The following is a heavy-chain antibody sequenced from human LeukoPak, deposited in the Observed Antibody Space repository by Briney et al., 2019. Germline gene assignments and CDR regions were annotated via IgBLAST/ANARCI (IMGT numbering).Heavy chain of an antibody. CDR2: IYYSGST. D-gene: IGHD3-22*01. Sequence: SETLSLTCIVSGGSISSSSYYWGWIRQPPGKGLEWIGSIYYSGSTYYNPSLKSRVTISVDTSKNQFSLKLSSVTAADTAVYYCARADYYYDSSGYHYFDYWGQGTLVTVSS. CDR1: GGSISSSSYY. V-gene: IGHV4-39*01. CDR3: ARADYYYDSSGYHYFDY. J-gene: IGHJ4*02.